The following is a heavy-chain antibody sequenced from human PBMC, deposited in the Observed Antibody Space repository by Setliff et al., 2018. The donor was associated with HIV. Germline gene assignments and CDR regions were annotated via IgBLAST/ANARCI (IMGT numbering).Heavy chain of an antibody. J-gene: IGHJ6*03. CDR2: IIPMSGVP. D-gene: IGHD6-19*01. CDR3: ARNPEMAALNYFYYYMDV. Sequence: GASVKVSCKASGGNFRSYGISWVRQAPGQGLEWMGGIIPMSGVPKYAQKFQGRVTITADTSTSTAYMELSSLRSEDTAVYYCARNPEMAALNYFYYYMDVWGKGTTVTVSS. CDR1: GGNFRSYG. V-gene: IGHV1-69*10.